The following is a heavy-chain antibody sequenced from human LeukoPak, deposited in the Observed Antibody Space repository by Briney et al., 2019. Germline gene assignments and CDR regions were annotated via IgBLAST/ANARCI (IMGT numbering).Heavy chain of an antibody. V-gene: IGHV1-46*01. CDR2: INPCGGST. CDR1: GYTFTSYY. J-gene: IGHJ6*02. Sequence: ASVKVSCKASGYTFTSYYMHWVRQAPGQGLEWMGIINPCGGSTSYAQKFQGRVTMTRDTSTSTVYMELSSLRSEDTAVYYCARGGHSYGFLYYYYYGMDVWGQGTTVTVSS. CDR3: ARGGHSYGFLYYYYYGMDV. D-gene: IGHD5-18*01.